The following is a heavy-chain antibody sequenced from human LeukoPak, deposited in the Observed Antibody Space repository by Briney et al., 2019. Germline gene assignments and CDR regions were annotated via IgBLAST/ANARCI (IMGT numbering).Heavy chain of an antibody. CDR1: GFTMSHYG. J-gene: IGHJ4*02. Sequence: PGGSLRLSCAASGFTMSHYGVSWVRQAPGKGLEWISGMRSAVQTTHYAGSVKGRFIISRDDSKNALSLQLNSLRPEDTALYYCAKHFCTGLDCSLFDSWGQGTLVTDSS. CDR3: AKHFCTGLDCSLFDS. D-gene: IGHD3/OR15-3a*01. V-gene: IGHV3-23*01. CDR2: MRSAVQTT.